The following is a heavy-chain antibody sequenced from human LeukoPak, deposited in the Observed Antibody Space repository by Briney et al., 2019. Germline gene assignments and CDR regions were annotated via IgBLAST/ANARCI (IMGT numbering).Heavy chain of an antibody. D-gene: IGHD1-1*01. J-gene: IGHJ6*02. V-gene: IGHV3-7*01. Sequence: GGSLRLSCAASGFTFSESWMTWVRQAPGLGLEWVAHINHEGGGIQYVDSVKGRFTISRDNAKGSVYLQMNSLRAEDTAIYHCATYINWVAGDVWGQGTTVIVSS. CDR2: INHEGGGI. CDR3: ATYINWVAGDV. CDR1: GFTFSESW.